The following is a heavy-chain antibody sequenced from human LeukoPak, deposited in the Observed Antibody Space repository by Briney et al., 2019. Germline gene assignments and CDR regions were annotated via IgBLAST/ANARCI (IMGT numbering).Heavy chain of an antibody. CDR1: GYTFTSYG. V-gene: IGHV1-18*01. D-gene: IGHD3-22*01. CDR2: ISAYNGNT. Sequence: ASVKVSCKASGYTFTSYGISWVRQAPGQELEWMGWISAYNGNTNYAQKLQGRVTMTTDTSTSTAYMELRSLRSDDTAVYYCARAPGGGYAPYFDYWGQGTLVTVSS. CDR3: ARAPGGGYAPYFDY. J-gene: IGHJ4*02.